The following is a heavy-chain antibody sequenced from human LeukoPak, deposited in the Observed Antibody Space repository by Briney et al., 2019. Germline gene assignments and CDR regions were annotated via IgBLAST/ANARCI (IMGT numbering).Heavy chain of an antibody. D-gene: IGHD6-19*01. Sequence: PGGSLRLSCVASGFTFINAWMSWVRQAPGKGLEWVGRIKSKTNGGTTDYAAPVKGRFTISRDDSKNTLYLQMNSLKTEDTAVYYCTTGRRYSSGWYFIGYWGQGTLVTVSS. CDR1: GFTFINAW. V-gene: IGHV3-15*01. J-gene: IGHJ4*02. CDR2: IKSKTNGGTT. CDR3: TTGRRYSSGWYFIGY.